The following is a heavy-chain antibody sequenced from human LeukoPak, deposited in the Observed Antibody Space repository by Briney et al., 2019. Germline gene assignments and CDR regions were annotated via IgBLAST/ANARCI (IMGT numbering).Heavy chain of an antibody. CDR1: GFSVSTNY. CDR2: IYSGGST. D-gene: IGHD4-17*01. Sequence: PGGSLRLSCAASGFSVSTNYMNWVRQAPGQGLEWVSVIYSGGSTYYADSVKGRFTISRDNSKNTLYLQMNSLRAEDTAVYYCARDLTTVTETYYYYYYGMAVWGKGTTVTVSS. J-gene: IGHJ6*04. V-gene: IGHV3-66*02. CDR3: ARDLTTVTETYYYYYYGMAV.